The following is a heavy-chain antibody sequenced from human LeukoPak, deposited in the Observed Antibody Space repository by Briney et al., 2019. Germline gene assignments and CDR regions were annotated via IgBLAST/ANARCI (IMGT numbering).Heavy chain of an antibody. CDR3: AKVLYGSGSYYKAGFDY. J-gene: IGHJ4*02. D-gene: IGHD3-10*01. Sequence: PGGSLRLSCAASGFTFSTYGMHWVRQAPGKGLEWVSFIRYVGINKYYADSVKGRFTISRDNSKNTLYLQMNSLRAEDTAVYYCAKVLYGSGSYYKAGFDYWGQGTLVTVSS. CDR1: GFTFSTYG. CDR2: IRYVGINK. V-gene: IGHV3-30*02.